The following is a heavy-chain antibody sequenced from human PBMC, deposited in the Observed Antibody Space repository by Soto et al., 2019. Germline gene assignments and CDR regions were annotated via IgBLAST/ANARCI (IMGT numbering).Heavy chain of an antibody. J-gene: IGHJ5*01. CDR2: INHSGRV. D-gene: IGHD3-22*01. CDR1: CGSFSGHS. CDR3: STRAYDTNGYYRFDP. Sequence: NPSETLSLTCAVYCGSFSGHSWTWIRQSPGKGLEWIGDINHSGRVNYSPSLKSRVTISLDTSKNQFSLTLSAVTAADTAMYYCSTRAYDTNGYYRFDPWGQGTLVTVSS. V-gene: IGHV4-34*01.